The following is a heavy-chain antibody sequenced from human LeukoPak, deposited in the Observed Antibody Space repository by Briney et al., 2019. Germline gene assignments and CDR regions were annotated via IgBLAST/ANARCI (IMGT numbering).Heavy chain of an antibody. CDR2: VNTNTGNP. D-gene: IGHD6-13*01. V-gene: IGHV7-4-1*02. Sequence: ASVKVSCKASGYTFTSYAMNWVRQAPGQGLEWMGWVNTNTGNPTYAQGFTGRFVFSLDTSVSTAYLQISSLKAEDTAVYYCARGRPGYSSSWAWNWFDPWGQGTLVTVSS. CDR1: GYTFTSYA. CDR3: ARGRPGYSSSWAWNWFDP. J-gene: IGHJ5*02.